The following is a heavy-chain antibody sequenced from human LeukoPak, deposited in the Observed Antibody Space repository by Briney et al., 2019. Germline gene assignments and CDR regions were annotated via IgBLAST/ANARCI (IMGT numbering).Heavy chain of an antibody. V-gene: IGHV4-59*10. CDR3: ARVLDDSSGYYLDY. CDR2: IYTSGST. J-gene: IGHJ4*02. CDR1: GGSISSYY. Sequence: SETLSLTCAVYGGSISSYYWSWIRQPAGKGLEWIGRIYTSGSTNYNPSLKSRVTMSVGTSKNQFSLKLSSVTAADTAVYYCARVLDDSSGYYLDYWGQGTLVTVSS. D-gene: IGHD3-22*01.